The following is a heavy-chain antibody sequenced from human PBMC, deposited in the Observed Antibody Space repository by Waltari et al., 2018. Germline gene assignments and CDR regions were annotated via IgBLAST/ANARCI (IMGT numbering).Heavy chain of an antibody. J-gene: IGHJ3*02. D-gene: IGHD7-27*01. CDR2: IYSGGDT. V-gene: IGHV3-53*01. CDR1: GLTVSTHS. Sequence: VQLVESGGGLIQPGGSLRLSCAVSGLTVSTHSIGCVRQAPGKGLEWVSVIYSGGDTYDADAVRGRFTISRDNSKNTLYLQMNSLRVEDTALYYCATWTGGSLGAFDNWGQGTMVTVSS. CDR3: ATWTGGSLGAFDN.